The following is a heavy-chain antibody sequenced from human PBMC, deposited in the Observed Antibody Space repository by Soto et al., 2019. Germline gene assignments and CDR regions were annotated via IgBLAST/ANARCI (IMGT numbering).Heavy chain of an antibody. CDR1: GFTFDDYA. V-gene: IGHV3-9*01. CDR3: AKDSCSSTSCLYYYYGMDV. J-gene: IGHJ6*02. D-gene: IGHD2-2*01. CDR2: ISWNSGGI. Sequence: SLRLSCAASGFTFDDYAMHWVRQAPGKGLEWVSGISWNSGGIGYADSVKGRFTISRDNAKNSLYLQMNSLRAEDTALYYCAKDSCSSTSCLYYYYGMDVWGQGTTVTVSS.